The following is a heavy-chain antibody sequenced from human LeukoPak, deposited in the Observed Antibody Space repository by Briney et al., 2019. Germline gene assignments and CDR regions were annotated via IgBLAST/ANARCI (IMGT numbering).Heavy chain of an antibody. D-gene: IGHD3-22*01. V-gene: IGHV4-4*07. CDR2: IYTSGST. J-gene: IGHJ6*02. CDR3: ARDDGGSSGYSDYGMDV. Sequence: SETLSLTCTVSGGSISSYYWSWIRQPAGKGLGWIGRIYTSGSTNYNPSLKSRVTMSVDTSKNQFSLKLSSVTAADTAVYYCARDDGGSSGYSDYGMDVWGQGTTVTVSS. CDR1: GGSISSYY.